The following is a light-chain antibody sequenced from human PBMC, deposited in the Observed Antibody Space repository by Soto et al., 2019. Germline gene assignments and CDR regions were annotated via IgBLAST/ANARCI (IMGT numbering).Light chain of an antibody. CDR1: QSVRSNY. CDR2: DAS. Sequence: EIVLTQSPDTLSLSPGERATLSCRASQSVRSNYLAWYQQKPGQAPRFLIYDASSRATGIPDRFSGSGSGTDFTLTISRLEPEDFEVYYCQQDGSSPLTFGGGTKVEIK. CDR3: QQDGSSPLT. V-gene: IGKV3-20*01. J-gene: IGKJ4*01.